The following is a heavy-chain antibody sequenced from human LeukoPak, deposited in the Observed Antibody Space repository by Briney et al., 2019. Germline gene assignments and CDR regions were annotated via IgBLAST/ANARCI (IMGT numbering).Heavy chain of an antibody. V-gene: IGHV1-18*01. CDR1: GYTFTSYG. D-gene: IGHD3-9*01. CDR2: ISAYNGNT. CDR3: ARGPVLRYFDWLLLGWFDP. Sequence: ASVKVSCKASGYTFTSYGISWVRQAPGQGLEWMGWISAYNGNTNYAQKLQGRVTMTTDTSTSTAYMELRSLRSDDTAVYYCARGPVLRYFDWLLLGWFDPWGQGTLVTVSS. J-gene: IGHJ5*02.